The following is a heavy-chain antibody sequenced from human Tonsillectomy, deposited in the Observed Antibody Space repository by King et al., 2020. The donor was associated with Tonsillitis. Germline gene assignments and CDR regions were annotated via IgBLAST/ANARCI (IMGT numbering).Heavy chain of an antibody. J-gene: IGHJ4*02. V-gene: IGHV3-23*01. D-gene: IGHD5-12*01. CDR1: GFTFMTFA. CDR3: AVGSGYSGYDYVYFDY. Sequence: VQLLESGGGLVQPGGSLRLSCAASGFTFMTFAMSWVGQAPGKGLEWVSTISGSGGSTYYADSVKGRFTISRDNSKTTLYLKMNSLRAADTAVYYCAVGSGYSGYDYVYFDYWGQGTLVTVSS. CDR2: ISGSGGST.